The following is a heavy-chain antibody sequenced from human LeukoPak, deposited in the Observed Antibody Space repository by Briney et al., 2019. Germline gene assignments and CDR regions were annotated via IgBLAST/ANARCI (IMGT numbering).Heavy chain of an antibody. CDR3: AIREPIGY. Sequence: PGGSLRLSCAASGFTFSSYGLSWVRQAPGKGLEWVSVISGSGGSTYYADSVKGRFTVSRDNFKNTLYLQMSSLRAEDTALYYCAIREPIGYWGQGTLVTVSS. J-gene: IGHJ4*02. D-gene: IGHD1-14*01. CDR2: ISGSGGST. V-gene: IGHV3-23*01. CDR1: GFTFSSYG.